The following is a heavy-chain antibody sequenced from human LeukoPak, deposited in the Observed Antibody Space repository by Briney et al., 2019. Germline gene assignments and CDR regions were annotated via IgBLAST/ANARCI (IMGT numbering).Heavy chain of an antibody. Sequence: SVKVSCKASGGTFSSYTISWVRQAPGQGLEWMGRIIPILGIANYAQKFQGRVTITADKSTSTAYMELSSLRSEDTAVYYCASTNSRGYSYGSGPDYWGQGTLVTVSS. CDR1: GGTFSSYT. V-gene: IGHV1-69*02. J-gene: IGHJ4*02. D-gene: IGHD5-18*01. CDR3: ASTNSRGYSYGSGPDY. CDR2: IIPILGIA.